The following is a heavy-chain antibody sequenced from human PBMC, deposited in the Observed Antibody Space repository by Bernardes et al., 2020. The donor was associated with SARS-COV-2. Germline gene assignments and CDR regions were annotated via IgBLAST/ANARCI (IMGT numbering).Heavy chain of an antibody. CDR1: GFTFSSYA. D-gene: IGHD3-22*01. CDR2: ISSSGSTI. CDR3: ARALSYYYDSSGYSPYYYYYGMDV. J-gene: IGHJ6*02. V-gene: IGHV3-21*04. Sequence: GGSLRLSCAASGFTFSSYAMSWVRQAPGKGLEWVSTISSSGSTIYYADSVKGRFTISRDNAKNSLYLQMNSLRAEDTAVYYCARALSYYYDSSGYSPYYYYYGMDVWGQGTTVTVSS.